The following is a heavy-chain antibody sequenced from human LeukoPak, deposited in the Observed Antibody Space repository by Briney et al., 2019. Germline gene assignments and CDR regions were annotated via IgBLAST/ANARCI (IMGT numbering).Heavy chain of an antibody. D-gene: IGHD3-10*01. V-gene: IGHV3-66*01. Sequence: GGSLRPSCAASGFTASSNNMTWVPKTPGKGLGWASIIYSGGNTYYADSVKGRFTISRDNSKNTLYLQMNSLRVEDTAVFYCARDRPGDGYFDYWGQGTLVTVSS. CDR3: ARDRPGDGYFDY. CDR2: IYSGGNT. J-gene: IGHJ4*02. CDR1: GFTASSNN.